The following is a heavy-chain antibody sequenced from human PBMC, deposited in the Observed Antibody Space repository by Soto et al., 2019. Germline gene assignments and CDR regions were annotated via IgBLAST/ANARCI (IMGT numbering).Heavy chain of an antibody. CDR2: MSYDGSNE. Sequence: QVQLVESGGGVVQPGRSLRLSCEASGFTFSNFGMHWVRQPPGKGLEWVAVMSYDGSNEYYADSVKGRFTMSRDKSKNTVFLHLNSLTHEDTAVYYCAKPMASQYNFDWLCADSWGQGTLVTVSS. D-gene: IGHD3-9*01. CDR1: GFTFSNFG. CDR3: AKPMASQYNFDWLCADS. V-gene: IGHV3-30*18. J-gene: IGHJ4*02.